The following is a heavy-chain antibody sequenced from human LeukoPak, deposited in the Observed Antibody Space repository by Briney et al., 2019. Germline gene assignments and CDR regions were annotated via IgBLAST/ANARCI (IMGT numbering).Heavy chain of an antibody. CDR3: AKGPNYDILTGWRKTYNGFDV. Sequence: PGGSLRLSCAASGFTFSDYAMHWVRQAPGKGLEWVAVISYEGSNKYYADSVKGRFTISRDNSKNMVYLQMNSLSAEDTAVYYCAKGPNYDILTGWRKTYNGFDVWGQGTMVTVSS. CDR2: ISYEGSNK. CDR1: GFTFSDYA. J-gene: IGHJ3*01. D-gene: IGHD3-9*01. V-gene: IGHV3-30*04.